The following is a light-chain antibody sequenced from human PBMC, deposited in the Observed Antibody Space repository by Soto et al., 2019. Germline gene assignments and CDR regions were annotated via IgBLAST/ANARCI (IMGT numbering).Light chain of an antibody. CDR1: GSNIDSNP. V-gene: IGLV1-44*01. CDR2: NTN. CDR3: ASLEDSLNVYV. J-gene: IGLJ1*01. Sequence: QSVLTQPPSASGAPGQRVTISCSGSGSNIDSNPVTWYQQLPRTPPKLLIYNTNQRPSGGPDRFSASRSGTSAALAISGLQSEDEADYFCASLEDSLNVYVLGTGSKVTVL.